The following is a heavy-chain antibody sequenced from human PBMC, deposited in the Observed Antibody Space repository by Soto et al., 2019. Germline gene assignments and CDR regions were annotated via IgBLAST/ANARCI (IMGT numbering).Heavy chain of an antibody. J-gene: IGHJ5*02. CDR2: IIPILGIA. CDR1: GGTFSSYT. V-gene: IGHV1-69*02. CDR3: ARAGLAAGTWFDP. Sequence: QVQLVQSGAEVKKPGSSVKVSCKASGGTFSSYTISWVRQAPGQGLEWMGRIIPILGIANYAQKFQGRVTITADKSTSTAYMELSSLRSEDTAVYYCARAGLAAGTWFDPWGQGTLVTVSS. D-gene: IGHD6-13*01.